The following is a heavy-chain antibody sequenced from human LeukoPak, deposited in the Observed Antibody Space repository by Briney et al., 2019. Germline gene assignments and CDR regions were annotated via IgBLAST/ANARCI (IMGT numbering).Heavy chain of an antibody. V-gene: IGHV3-53*01. CDR2: IYSGGST. CDR3: ASQDYYDSSGYYNSWYAFDI. D-gene: IGHD3-22*01. J-gene: IGHJ3*02. CDR1: GFTVSSNY. Sequence: GGSLRLSCAASGFTVSSNYMSWVRQAPGKGLEWVSVIYSGGSTYYADSVKGRFTISRDNSKNTLYLQMNSLRAEDTAVYYCASQDYYDSSGYYNSWYAFDIWGQGTMVTVSS.